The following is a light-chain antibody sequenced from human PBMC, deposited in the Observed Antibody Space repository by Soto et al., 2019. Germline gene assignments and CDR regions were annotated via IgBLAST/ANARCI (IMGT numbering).Light chain of an antibody. J-gene: IGLJ7*01. Sequence: QLVLTQSPSASASLGASVKLTCTLTSGHSSYAVAWHQQQPEKGPRYLMKVNSDGSHTKGDGIPDRFSGSSSGAERYLIISSLQSEDEADYYCQTWDTDIVVLGGGTQLTVL. V-gene: IGLV4-69*01. CDR2: VNSDGSH. CDR3: QTWDTDIVV. CDR1: SGHSSYA.